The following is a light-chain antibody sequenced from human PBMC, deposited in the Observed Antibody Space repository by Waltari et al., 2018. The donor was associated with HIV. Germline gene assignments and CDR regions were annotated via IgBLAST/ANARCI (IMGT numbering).Light chain of an antibody. CDR2: EGS. CDR3: CSYAGNSTFVV. V-gene: IGLV2-23*03. J-gene: IGLJ2*01. Sequence: QSALTQPASVSGSPGQSITISCTGTSSDVGSYNLVSWYQQHPGKAPKLMIYEGSKRPSGVSNRCSGSKSGNTASLTISGLQAEDETDYYCCSYAGNSTFVVFGGGTKLTVL. CDR1: SSDVGSYNL.